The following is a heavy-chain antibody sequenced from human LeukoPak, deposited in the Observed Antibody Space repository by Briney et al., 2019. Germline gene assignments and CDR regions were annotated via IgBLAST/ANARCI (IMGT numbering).Heavy chain of an antibody. V-gene: IGHV3-53*01. CDR3: AKPISGGLAVTADWFHP. CDR2: FYVGGAT. Sequence: GGSLRLSCAVSGFSVTNNYMSWVRQAPGKGLEWVPVFYVGGATYYADSVKGRFTISRGNSKSTLYLQLSTLRADDTATYYCAKPISGGLAVTADWFHPWGQGTLVVVSS. D-gene: IGHD6-19*01. CDR1: GFSVTNNY. J-gene: IGHJ5*01.